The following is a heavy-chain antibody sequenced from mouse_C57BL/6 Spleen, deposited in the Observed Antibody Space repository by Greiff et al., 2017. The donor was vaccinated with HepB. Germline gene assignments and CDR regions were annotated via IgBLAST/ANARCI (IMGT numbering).Heavy chain of an antibody. CDR1: GYAFSSSW. Sequence: QVQLKQSGSELVKPGASVKISCKASGYAFSSSWMNWVKQRPGKGLEWIGRIYPGDGDTNYNGKFKGKATLTADKSSSTAYMQLSSLTSEDSAVYFCARQRRDYWGQGTTLTVSS. J-gene: IGHJ2*01. CDR3: ARQRRDY. CDR2: IYPGDGDT. V-gene: IGHV1-82*01.